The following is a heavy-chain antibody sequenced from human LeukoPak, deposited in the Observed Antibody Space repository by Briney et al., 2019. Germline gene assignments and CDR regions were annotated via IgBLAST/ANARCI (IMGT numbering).Heavy chain of an antibody. J-gene: IGHJ4*02. Sequence: GGSLRLSCAASGFTFSSYAMTWVRQAPGKGLEWVSGISASASGGITYYADSVEGRFTISRDNSKNTLYLQMNSLRAEDTAVYYCSKDFRYSSGWGQGTLVTVSS. D-gene: IGHD5-18*01. V-gene: IGHV3-23*01. CDR2: ISASASGGIT. CDR3: SKDFRYSSG. CDR1: GFTFSSYA.